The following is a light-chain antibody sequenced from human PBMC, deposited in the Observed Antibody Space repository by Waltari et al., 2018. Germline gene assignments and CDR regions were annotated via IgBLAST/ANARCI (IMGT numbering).Light chain of an antibody. CDR2: GGS. CDR3: VQAIAFPFT. CDR1: QSLLHSNGNTY. V-gene: IGKV2-40*01. J-gene: IGKJ3*01. Sequence: DIVMTQTPLSLPITPGEPASIPCRSSQSLLHSNGNTYLHWYLQKPGQSPQLLIYGGSNRASGVPDRFSGSGSGTDFTLKIIKVEAEDVGIYYCVQAIAFPFTFGPGTKLDIK.